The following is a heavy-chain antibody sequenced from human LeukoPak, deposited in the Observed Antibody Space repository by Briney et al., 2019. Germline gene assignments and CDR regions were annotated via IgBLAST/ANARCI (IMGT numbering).Heavy chain of an antibody. CDR1: GFTFSSYS. CDR3: ARARGYYDSSGYYYYYYMDV. V-gene: IGHV3-48*01. CDR2: ISSTSSTI. J-gene: IGHJ6*03. Sequence: GGSLRLSCAASGFTFSSYSMNWVRQAPGKGLEWVSYISSTSSTIYYADSVKGRFTISRDNARSSLYLLMDNLRAEDTAVYYCARARGYYDSSGYYYYYYMDVWGKGTTVTVSS. D-gene: IGHD3-22*01.